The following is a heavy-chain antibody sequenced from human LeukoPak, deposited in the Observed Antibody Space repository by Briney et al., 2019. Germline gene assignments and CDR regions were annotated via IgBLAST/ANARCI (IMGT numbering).Heavy chain of an antibody. CDR2: ITSSGTYI. D-gene: IGHD5-12*01. CDR3: ARPSGYSGYDCDC. V-gene: IGHV3-21*05. Sequence: GGSLRLSCAASGFTFSGFIMNWVRQAPGKGLEWVSYITSSGTYIYYADSVKGRFTISRDDAKNSLYLQMNSLRAEDTAVYYCARPSGYSGYDCDCWGQGTLVTVSS. CDR1: GFTFSGFI. J-gene: IGHJ4*02.